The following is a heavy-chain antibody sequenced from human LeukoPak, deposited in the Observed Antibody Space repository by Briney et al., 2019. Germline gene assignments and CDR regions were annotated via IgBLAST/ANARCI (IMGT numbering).Heavy chain of an antibody. CDR3: ARSTVTTFKNLDY. CDR1: GFAFSSYS. Sequence: GGSLRLSCAASGFAFSSYSMNWVRQAPGKGLEWVSSISSSSSYIYYADSVEGRFTISRDNAKNSLYLQMNSLRAEDTAVYYCARSTVTTFKNLDYWGQGTLVTVSS. CDR2: ISSSSSYI. D-gene: IGHD4-11*01. V-gene: IGHV3-21*01. J-gene: IGHJ4*02.